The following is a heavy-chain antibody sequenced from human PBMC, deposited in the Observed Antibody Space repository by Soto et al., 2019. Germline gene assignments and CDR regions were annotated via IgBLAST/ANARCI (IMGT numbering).Heavy chain of an antibody. CDR3: AKACNPGCATPSYYGMDV. Sequence: ASVKVSCKASGYTFTSYGISWVRQAPGQGLEWMGWISAYNGNTNYAQKLQGRVTMTTDTSTSTAYMELRSLRSDDTAVYYCAKACNPGCATPSYYGMDVWGLGTTVTVSS. CDR1: GYTFTSYG. CDR2: ISAYNGNT. D-gene: IGHD2-15*01. V-gene: IGHV1-18*01. J-gene: IGHJ6*02.